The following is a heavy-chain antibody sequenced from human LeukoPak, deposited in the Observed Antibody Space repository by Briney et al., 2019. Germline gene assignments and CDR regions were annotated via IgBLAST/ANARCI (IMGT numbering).Heavy chain of an antibody. D-gene: IGHD2-15*01. J-gene: IGHJ4*02. Sequence: ASVKVSCKASGYTFTGYYMHWVRQAPGQGLEWMGWINPNSGGTNYAHKFQGRVTMTRDTSISTAYMELSRLRSDDTAVYYCARAYCSGGSCYYRFFYWGQGTLVTVSS. V-gene: IGHV1-2*07. CDR2: INPNSGGT. CDR3: ARAYCSGGSCYYRFFY. CDR1: GYTFTGYY.